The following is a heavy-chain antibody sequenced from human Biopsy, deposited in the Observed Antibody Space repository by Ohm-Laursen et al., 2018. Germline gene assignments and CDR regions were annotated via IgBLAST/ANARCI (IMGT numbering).Heavy chain of an antibody. CDR3: ARDRDRRGWFDP. CDR1: GGSISDYF. CDR2: IYSSGRT. D-gene: IGHD1-14*01. Sequence: TLSLTWTVSGGSISDYFWSWIRQPADKGLEYIGRIYSSGRTFYNPSLKSRVTMSVDTSKNKFSLRVSSVTAADTAVYYCARDRDRRGWFDPWGQGTLVTVSS. J-gene: IGHJ5*02. V-gene: IGHV4-4*07.